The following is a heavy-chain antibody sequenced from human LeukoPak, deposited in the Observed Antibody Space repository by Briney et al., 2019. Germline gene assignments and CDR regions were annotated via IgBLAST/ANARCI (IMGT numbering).Heavy chain of an antibody. CDR1: GFTFSEYW. CDR2: ISYDGSNK. Sequence: GGSLRHSCATSGFTFSEYWMNWVRQAPGKGLEGVAVISYDGSNKYYADSVKGRFTISRDNSKNTLYLQMNSLRAEDTAVYYCAREVLRVWFDPWGQGTLVTVSS. V-gene: IGHV3-30-3*01. D-gene: IGHD5-12*01. J-gene: IGHJ5*02. CDR3: AREVLRVWFDP.